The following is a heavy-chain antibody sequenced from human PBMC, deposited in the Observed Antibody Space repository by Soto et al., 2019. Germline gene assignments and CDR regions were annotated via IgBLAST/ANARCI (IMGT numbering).Heavy chain of an antibody. V-gene: IGHV1-69*01. J-gene: IGHJ5*02. CDR1: GGTFSSYA. Sequence: QVQLVQSGAEVKKPGSSVKVSCKASGGTFSSYAISWVRQAPGQGLEWMGGIIPIFSTANYAQKFQGRVTITADESTSTAYMELSSLRSEDTAVYYCATSFLILTGYHGGGWFDPWGQGTLVTVSS. CDR3: ATSFLILTGYHGGGWFDP. CDR2: IIPIFSTA. D-gene: IGHD3-9*01.